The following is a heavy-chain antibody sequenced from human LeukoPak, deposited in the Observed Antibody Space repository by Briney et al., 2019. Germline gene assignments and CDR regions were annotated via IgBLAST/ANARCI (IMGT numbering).Heavy chain of an antibody. CDR1: GYTFTSYD. D-gene: IGHD3-10*01. V-gene: IGHV1-8*01. CDR3: ARDSHFYSSGNYYYTDF. J-gene: IGHJ4*02. Sequence: ASVKVSCKASGYTFTSYDINWVRQATGQGLEWMGWMNPNSGNTGYAQKFQGRVTMTRNTSISTAYMELSSLRSEDTAVYYCARDSHFYSSGNYYYTDFWGQGTLVTVSS. CDR2: MNPNSGNT.